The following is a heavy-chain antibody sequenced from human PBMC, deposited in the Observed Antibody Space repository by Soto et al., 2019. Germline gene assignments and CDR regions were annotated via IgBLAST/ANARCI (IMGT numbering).Heavy chain of an antibody. Sequence: ASVKVSCKASGYSFTHYAIHWVRQAPGQRLEWMGWINAGNGNTKYSQTFQGRVSFTRDTSASAVYMELTSLTSEDTAVHFCASSSTWGWADYQLEMDVWGQGTTVTVSS. CDR3: ASSSTWGWADYQLEMDV. J-gene: IGHJ6*02. D-gene: IGHD6-13*01. V-gene: IGHV1-3*01. CDR1: GYSFTHYA. CDR2: INAGNGNT.